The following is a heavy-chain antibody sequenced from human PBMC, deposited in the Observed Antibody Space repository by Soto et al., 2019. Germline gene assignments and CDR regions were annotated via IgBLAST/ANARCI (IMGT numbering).Heavy chain of an antibody. Sequence: EVQLVESGGGLVKPGGSLRVSCAASGFTFSNYTMNWVRQAPGKGLEWVSAISSSSLYIYYADSVEGRVTISRDNAKKSLYLQMNSLGADDTAVYYCARANYDFWSGSSNYFGMDVWGQGTAVTVSS. V-gene: IGHV3-21*01. J-gene: IGHJ6*02. CDR3: ARANYDFWSGSSNYFGMDV. CDR2: ISSSSLYI. CDR1: GFTFSNYT. D-gene: IGHD3-3*01.